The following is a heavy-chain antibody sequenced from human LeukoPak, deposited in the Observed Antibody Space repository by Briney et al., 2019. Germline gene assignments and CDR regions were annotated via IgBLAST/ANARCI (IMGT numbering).Heavy chain of an antibody. CDR1: GFTFSNYW. J-gene: IGHJ4*02. Sequence: GGSLRLSCAASGFTFSNYWMTWVRQAPGKGLEWVASIKQDGSEKYYVDSVKGRFTISRDNAKNSLYLQMNSLRAEDTAVFYCARDKSAGADTGSSFYYWGQGALVTVSS. CDR3: ARDKSAGADTGSSFYY. CDR2: IKQDGSEK. V-gene: IGHV3-7*03. D-gene: IGHD3-10*01.